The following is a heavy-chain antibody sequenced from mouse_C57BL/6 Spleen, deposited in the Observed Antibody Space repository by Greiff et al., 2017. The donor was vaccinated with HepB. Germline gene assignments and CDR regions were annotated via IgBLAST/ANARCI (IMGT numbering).Heavy chain of an antibody. CDR1: GFTFSSYA. D-gene: IGHD2-3*01. J-gene: IGHJ2*01. V-gene: IGHV5-4*03. CDR3: ARNSDGYPDD. CDR2: ISDGGSYT. Sequence: EVKVIESGGGLVKPGGSLKLSCAASGFTFSSYAMSWVRQTPEKRLEWVATISDGGSYTYYPDNVKGRFTISRDNAKNNLYLQMSHLKSEDTAMYYCARNSDGYPDDWGQGTTLTVSS.